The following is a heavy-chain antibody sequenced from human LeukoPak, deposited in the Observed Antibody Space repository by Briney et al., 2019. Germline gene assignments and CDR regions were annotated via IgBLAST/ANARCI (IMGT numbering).Heavy chain of an antibody. J-gene: IGHJ6*03. CDR3: ARLYYDFWSGYAYYYYMDV. CDR1: GGSISSSSYY. V-gene: IGHV4-39*01. D-gene: IGHD3-3*01. CDR2: IYYSGST. Sequence: SETLSLTCTVSGGSISSSSYYWGWIRQPPGKGLEWIGSIYYSGSTYYNPSLKSRVTISVDTSKNQFSLKLSSVTAADTAVYYCARLYYDFWSGYAYYYYMDVWGKGTTATVSS.